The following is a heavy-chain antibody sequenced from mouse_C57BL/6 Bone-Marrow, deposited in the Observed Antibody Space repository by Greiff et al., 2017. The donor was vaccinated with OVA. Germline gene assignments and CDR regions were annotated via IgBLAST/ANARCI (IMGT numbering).Heavy chain of an antibody. D-gene: IGHD2-3*01. V-gene: IGHV1-58*01. CDR1: GYTFTSYG. CDR3: ARGGWLLRDYAMDY. CDR2: IYIGNGYT. Sequence: EVKLQESGAELVRPGSSVKMSCKTSGYTFTSYGINWVKQRPGQGLEWIGYIYIGNGYTEYNEKFKGKATLTSDTSSSTAYMQLSSLTSEYSAIDVCARGGWLLRDYAMDYWGQGTSVTVSS. J-gene: IGHJ4*01.